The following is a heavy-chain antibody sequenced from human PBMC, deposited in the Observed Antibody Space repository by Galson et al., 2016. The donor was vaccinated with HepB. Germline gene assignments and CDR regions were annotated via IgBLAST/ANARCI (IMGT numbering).Heavy chain of an antibody. Sequence: TLSLTCTVSGGSISSGGYYWSWIRQHPGKGLEWIGYIYYTGTTYYSPSLKSRVTISIDTSKDQFSLKLKSVTAADTAVYYCARDLDGSTGWADAYDIWGQGTLVTVSS. D-gene: IGHD1-14*01. CDR1: GGSISSGGYY. J-gene: IGHJ3*02. V-gene: IGHV4-31*03. CDR2: IYYTGTT. CDR3: ARDLDGSTGWADAYDI.